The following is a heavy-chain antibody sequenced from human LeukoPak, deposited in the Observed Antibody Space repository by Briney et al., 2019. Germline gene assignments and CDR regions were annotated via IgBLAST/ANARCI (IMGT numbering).Heavy chain of an antibody. D-gene: IGHD1-26*01. V-gene: IGHV4-61*08. CDR2: IYYTGNT. Sequence: SETLSLTCSVPGGSVSSGGYYWSWIRQPPGKGLEWIGYIYYTGNTNYNPSLKSRVTISVDTSKNQFSLKLSSVTAADTAVYYCAREPLRAESRWFDPWGQGILVTVSS. J-gene: IGHJ5*02. CDR3: AREPLRAESRWFDP. CDR1: GGSVSSGGYY.